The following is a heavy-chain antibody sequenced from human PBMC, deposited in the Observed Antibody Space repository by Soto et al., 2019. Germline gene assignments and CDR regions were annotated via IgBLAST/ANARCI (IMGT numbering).Heavy chain of an antibody. CDR2: IYYSGST. CDR3: ARHPSRRYYDSSGYYYPLVYGMDV. J-gene: IGHJ6*02. CDR1: GGSISSYY. V-gene: IGHV4-59*08. Sequence: SETLSLTCTVSGGSISSYYWSWIRQPPGKGLEWIGYIYYSGSTNYNPSLKSRVTISVDTSKNQFSLKLSSVTAADTAVYYCARHPSRRYYDSSGYYYPLVYGMDVWGQGTTVTVS. D-gene: IGHD3-22*01.